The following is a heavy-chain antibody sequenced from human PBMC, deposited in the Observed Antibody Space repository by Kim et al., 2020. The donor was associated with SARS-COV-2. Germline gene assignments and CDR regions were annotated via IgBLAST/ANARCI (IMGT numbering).Heavy chain of an antibody. Sequence: SETLSLTCTVSGGSISSGGYYWSWIRQHPGKGLEWIGNIYYSGSTYYNPSLKSRVTISVDTSKNQFSLKLSSVTAADTAVYYCARSPGWITMVQGFGYYMDVWGKGTTVTVSS. V-gene: IGHV4-31*03. D-gene: IGHD3-10*01. CDR1: GGSISSGGYY. J-gene: IGHJ6*03. CDR2: IYYSGST. CDR3: ARSPGWITMVQGFGYYMDV.